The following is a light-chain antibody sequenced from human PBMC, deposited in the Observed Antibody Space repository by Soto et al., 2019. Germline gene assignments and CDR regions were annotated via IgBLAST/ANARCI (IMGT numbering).Light chain of an antibody. Sequence: EIVMTQSPATLSVSPGERATLSCRASQYVSTNLAWYQQQPGQPPRLLIYDISNRATGIPARFSGSGSETEFALTITSLQSEDFAVYYCQQYDTWPLTFGGGTKVDIK. CDR2: DIS. CDR3: QQYDTWPLT. V-gene: IGKV3D-15*01. J-gene: IGKJ4*01. CDR1: QYVSTN.